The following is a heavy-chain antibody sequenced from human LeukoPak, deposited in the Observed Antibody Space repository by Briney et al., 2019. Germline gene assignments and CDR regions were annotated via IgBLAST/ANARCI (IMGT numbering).Heavy chain of an antibody. CDR2: IKQDGSEK. CDR1: GFTFSSYW. CDR3: ARDKSSSWYYYYYYMDV. V-gene: IGHV3-7*01. D-gene: IGHD6-13*01. J-gene: IGHJ6*03. Sequence: PGGSLRLSCAASGFTFSSYWMSWVRQAPGKGLEWVANIKQDGSEKYYLDSVKGRFTISRDNAKNSLYLQMNSLRAEDTAVYYCARDKSSSWYYYYYYMDVWGKGTTVTVSS.